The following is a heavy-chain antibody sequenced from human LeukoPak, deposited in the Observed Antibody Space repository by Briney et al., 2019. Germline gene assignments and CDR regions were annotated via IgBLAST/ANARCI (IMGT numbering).Heavy chain of an antibody. Sequence: ASVKVSCKASGYTFTGYYMHWVRQAPGQGLEWMGWINPNSGGTNYAQKFQGRVTMTRDTSISTACMELSRLRSDDTAVYYCARDIVDIVARPYFDYWGQGTLVTVSS. CDR2: INPNSGGT. D-gene: IGHD5-12*01. CDR1: GYTFTGYY. V-gene: IGHV1-2*02. CDR3: ARDIVDIVARPYFDY. J-gene: IGHJ4*02.